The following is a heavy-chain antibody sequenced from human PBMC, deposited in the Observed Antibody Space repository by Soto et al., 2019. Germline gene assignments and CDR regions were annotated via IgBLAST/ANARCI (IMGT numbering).Heavy chain of an antibody. CDR3: ARQLAYCGGDCYTEPIDY. CDR2: INPSSGGT. V-gene: IGHV1-2*02. Sequence: ASVKVSCKASGYTFTNYYMHWVRQAPGQGLEWMGWINPSSGGTKYAQKFQGRVAMTRDTSISTAYMDLSRLRSDDSAVYYCARQLAYCGGDCYTEPIDYWGQGTLVTVSS. CDR1: GYTFTNYY. D-gene: IGHD2-21*02. J-gene: IGHJ4*02.